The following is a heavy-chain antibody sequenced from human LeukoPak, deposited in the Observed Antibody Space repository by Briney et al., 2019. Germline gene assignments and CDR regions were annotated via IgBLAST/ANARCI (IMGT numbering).Heavy chain of an antibody. J-gene: IGHJ4*02. D-gene: IGHD3-3*01. CDR3: ARQNDFRLDY. V-gene: IGHV5-51*01. CDR2: IYPGDSDT. CDR1: GYTFSSYW. Sequence: GESLKISSKGSGYTFSSYWIGWVRQMPGKGLEWMGIIYPGDSDTRYSPSLQGQVTISVDTSIGTAYLQWSSPKASDTAICYCARQNDFRLDYWGQGTLVTVSS.